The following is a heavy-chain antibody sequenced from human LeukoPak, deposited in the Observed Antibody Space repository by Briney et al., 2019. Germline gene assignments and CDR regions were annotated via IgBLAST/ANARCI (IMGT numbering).Heavy chain of an antibody. J-gene: IGHJ4*02. D-gene: IGHD4-23*01. CDR3: ARGHGDNPPPVYFDS. CDR2: IHTSGST. Sequence: PSETPSLTCTVSGGSISSGSYYWSWIRQPAGKGLEWIGRIHTSGSTNYNPSLKSRVTISVDTSKNQFSLKLSSVTAADTAVYYCARGHGDNPPPVYFDSWGQGTLVTVSS. V-gene: IGHV4-61*02. CDR1: GGSISSGSYY.